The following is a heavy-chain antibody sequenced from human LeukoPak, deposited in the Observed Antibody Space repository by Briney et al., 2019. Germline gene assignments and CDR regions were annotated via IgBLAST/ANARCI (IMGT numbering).Heavy chain of an antibody. V-gene: IGHV3-49*04. D-gene: IGHD2-15*01. J-gene: IGHJ5*02. CDR2: IRSETYGGTA. CDR1: GFNFFDYA. CDR3: TRAVYCSRGACSFDL. Sequence: GGSLRLSCTTSGFNFFDYAMTWVRQAPGKGLESVGFIRSETYGGTAEYAASVKDRFTISRHDSKSIAYLQMNSLKTEDTAVYYCTRAVYCSRGACSFDLWGQGTLVTVSS.